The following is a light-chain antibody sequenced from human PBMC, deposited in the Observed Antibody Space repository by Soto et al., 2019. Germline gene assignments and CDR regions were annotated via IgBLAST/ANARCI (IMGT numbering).Light chain of an antibody. CDR1: SSDIGAYNY. Sequence: QSVLAQPASVSGSPGKSITFSCTGTSSDIGAYNYVSWYQHHPAKAPKLMIYEVSNRPSGISNRFSGSKSGNTASLTISGLQAEDEADYYCLSFTRRDTYIFGTGTKVTVL. V-gene: IGLV2-14*01. J-gene: IGLJ1*01. CDR3: LSFTRRDTYI. CDR2: EVS.